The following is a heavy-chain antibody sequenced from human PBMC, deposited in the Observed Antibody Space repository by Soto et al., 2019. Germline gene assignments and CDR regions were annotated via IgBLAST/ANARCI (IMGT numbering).Heavy chain of an antibody. CDR2: ISDDGSKT. CDR1: GVTFRGYA. CDR3: ARAYQLTYYFDD. V-gene: IGHV3-30*14. D-gene: IGHD3-9*01. Sequence: QVHLVESGGGVVQPGRSLRLSCAGSGVTFRGYAVHWVRQTPGKGLEWVTVISDDGSKTYYADSVKGRFSVSRDDSTNMVFLQMSSLRSEDTAVYHCARAYQLTYYFDDWGPGTPGTVSS. J-gene: IGHJ4*02.